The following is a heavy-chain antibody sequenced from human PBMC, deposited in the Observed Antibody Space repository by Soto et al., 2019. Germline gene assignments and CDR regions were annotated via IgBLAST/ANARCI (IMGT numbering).Heavy chain of an antibody. D-gene: IGHD5-18*01. CDR3: ARSVRGYSFGPFDY. J-gene: IGHJ4*02. CDR1: GDSISTYY. Sequence: PSETLSLTCTFSGDSISTYYWSWIRQPPGKGLEWIGYIYYSGSTNYNPSLSSRVTISVDTSKNQFSLKLSSVTAADTAVYYCARSVRGYSFGPFDYWGQGTLVTVSS. CDR2: IYYSGST. V-gene: IGHV4-59*08.